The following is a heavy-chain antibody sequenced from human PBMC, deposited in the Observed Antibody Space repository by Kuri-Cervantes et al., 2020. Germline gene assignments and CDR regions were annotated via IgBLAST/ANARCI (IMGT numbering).Heavy chain of an antibody. CDR3: ARGVGRDLEWLLRNYYYYYYMDV. D-gene: IGHD3-3*01. Sequence: ASVKVSCKASGYTFTSYAMHWVRQAPGQRLEWMGWMNPNSGNTGYAQKFQGRVTMTRNTSISTAYMELSSLRSEDTAVYYCARGVGRDLEWLLRNYYYYYYMDVWGRGTAVTVSS. CDR2: MNPNSGNT. J-gene: IGHJ6*03. CDR1: GYTFTSYA. V-gene: IGHV1-8*02.